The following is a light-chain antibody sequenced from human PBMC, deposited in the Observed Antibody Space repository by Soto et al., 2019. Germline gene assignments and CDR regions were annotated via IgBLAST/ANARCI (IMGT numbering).Light chain of an antibody. Sequence: DIQMTQSPSTLSASVGDRVTITCRASQRINNWLAWYQQKPGKAPKLFIFKASTLESGVPSRFSGSGSGTEFTLSIISLQPDDFATYFCQQYESFPRTFGQGTKVEIK. V-gene: IGKV1-5*03. CDR1: QRINNW. CDR2: KAS. J-gene: IGKJ1*01. CDR3: QQYESFPRT.